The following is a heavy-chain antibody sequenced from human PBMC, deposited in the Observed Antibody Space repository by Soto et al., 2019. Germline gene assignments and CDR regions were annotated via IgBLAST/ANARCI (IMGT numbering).Heavy chain of an antibody. CDR3: ARARVYATGPLDF. CDR2: ISSSSDYI. J-gene: IGHJ4*02. V-gene: IGHV3-21*06. CDR1: GFTFTSCT. D-gene: IGHD6-13*01. Sequence: PGGSLRLSCAASGFTFTSCTMNWVRQAPGKGLEWVSSISSSSDYIYYADSMKGRVTISRDNAKNSLFLDMNSLTGEDTAVYYCARARVYATGPLDFWGQGTLVTVSS.